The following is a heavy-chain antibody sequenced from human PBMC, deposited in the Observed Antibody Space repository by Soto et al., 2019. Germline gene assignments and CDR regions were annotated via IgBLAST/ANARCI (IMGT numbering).Heavy chain of an antibody. Sequence: QVPLQQSGPGLVKPSQTLSLTCAISGDSVSSNSAAWNWIRQSPSRGLEWLGRTYYRSKWYNDYAVSVKSRITINPDTSKNQFSLQLNSVTPEDTAVYYCARGYDILTGYGGGYYMDVWGKGTTVTVSS. CDR3: ARGYDILTGYGGGYYMDV. J-gene: IGHJ6*03. V-gene: IGHV6-1*01. D-gene: IGHD3-9*01. CDR1: GDSVSSNSAA. CDR2: TYYRSKWYN.